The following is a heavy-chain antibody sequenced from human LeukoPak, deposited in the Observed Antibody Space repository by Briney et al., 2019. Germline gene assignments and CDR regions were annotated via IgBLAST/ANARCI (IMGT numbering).Heavy chain of an antibody. D-gene: IGHD6-19*01. CDR1: GFTFSSFW. J-gene: IGHJ4*02. CDR3: ARDTSSAWYGLIDY. CDR2: IKPDGSEK. Sequence: GGSLRLACAAAGFTFSSFWMGCVRQAPGEGLGWVATIKPDGSEKYSVDSVKGRFTISRDNAKNSLYLQMNSLRAEDTAVYFCARDTSSAWYGLIDYWGQGSLVTVSS. V-gene: IGHV3-7*01.